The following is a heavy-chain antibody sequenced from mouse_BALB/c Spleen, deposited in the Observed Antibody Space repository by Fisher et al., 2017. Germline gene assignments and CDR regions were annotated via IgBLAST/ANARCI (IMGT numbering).Heavy chain of an antibody. D-gene: IGHD2-1*01. J-gene: IGHJ4*01. V-gene: IGHV5-4*02. Sequence: RFTISRDNAKNILYLQMSSLRSEDTAMYYCAREEGNYPYAMDYWGQGTSVTVSS. CDR3: AREEGNYPYAMDY.